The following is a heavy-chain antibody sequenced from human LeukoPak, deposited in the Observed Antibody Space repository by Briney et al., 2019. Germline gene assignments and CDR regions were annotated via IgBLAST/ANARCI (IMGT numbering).Heavy chain of an antibody. D-gene: IGHD3-22*01. J-gene: IGHJ4*02. CDR2: ISYDGSNK. CDR3: AKDRDSSGYIDY. V-gene: IGHV3-30*18. Sequence: GGSLRLSCAASGFTFNTYGTLWVRQAPGKGLEWVAVISYDGSNKYYADSVKGRFTISRDNSKNTLYLQMNSLRAEDTAVYYCAKDRDSSGYIDYWAREPWSPSPQ. CDR1: GFTFNTYG.